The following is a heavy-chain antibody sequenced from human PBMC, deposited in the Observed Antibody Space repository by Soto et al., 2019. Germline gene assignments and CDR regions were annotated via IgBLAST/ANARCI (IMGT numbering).Heavy chain of an antibody. V-gene: IGHV3-30*18. CDR3: EEKIVEAGYYGMEV. Sequence: GGSXGLSCAASVVTFIIYYIDLVRHAPGKGLECMGVISFDGIKKYYADSVKGRFNISRDSSKNKLYLQMKSLRAEDTAVYYCEEKIVEAGYYGMEVWGQGVTVTVYS. D-gene: IGHD6-13*01. CDR1: VVTFIIYY. CDR2: ISFDGIKK. J-gene: IGHJ6*01.